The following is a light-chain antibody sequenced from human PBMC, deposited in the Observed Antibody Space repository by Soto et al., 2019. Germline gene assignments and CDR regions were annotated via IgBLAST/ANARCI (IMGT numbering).Light chain of an antibody. J-gene: IGKJ1*01. CDR2: AS. V-gene: IGKV1-6*01. CDR3: LQDYNYPPWT. Sequence: AIQMTQSPSSLSASVGDRVTITCRASQDIGNDLGWYQQKPGKAPKLLIYASNLQSGVPSRFSGSGSGTDFTLTISSLQPEDFATYYCLQDYNYPPWTFGQGTKVEIK. CDR1: QDIGND.